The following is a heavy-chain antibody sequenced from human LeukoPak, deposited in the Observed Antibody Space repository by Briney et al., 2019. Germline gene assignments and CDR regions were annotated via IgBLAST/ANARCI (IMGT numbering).Heavy chain of an antibody. CDR1: GGSISSGSYY. CDR3: ARARGGGSYRGYYFDY. CDR2: IYTSGST. J-gene: IGHJ4*02. V-gene: IGHV4-61*02. Sequence: SETLSLTCTVSGGSISSGSYYWSWIRQPAGKGLEWIGRIYTSGSTHYNPSLKSRVTISVDTSKNQFSLKLSSVTAADTAVYYCARARGGGSYRGYYFDYWGQGTLVTVSS. D-gene: IGHD1-26*01.